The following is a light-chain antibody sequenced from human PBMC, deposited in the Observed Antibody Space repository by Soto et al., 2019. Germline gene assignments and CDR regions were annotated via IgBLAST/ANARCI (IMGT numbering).Light chain of an antibody. V-gene: IGKV1-16*01. Sequence: IQMTQSPSSRSASVGDRVTITCRASQGITNFVAWFQQKPGKAPKAVIYAASTLLSGVPSRFSGSGSGTDFSLTINSLQPEDSATYYCQQYRSYPLTFGGGTKVEI. CDR3: QQYRSYPLT. J-gene: IGKJ4*01. CDR1: QGITNF. CDR2: AAS.